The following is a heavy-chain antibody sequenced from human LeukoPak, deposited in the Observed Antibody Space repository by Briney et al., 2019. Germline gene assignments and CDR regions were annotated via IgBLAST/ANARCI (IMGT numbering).Heavy chain of an antibody. D-gene: IGHD1-26*01. V-gene: IGHV1-69*05. CDR1: GGTVSGYA. CDR2: IIPIFGQA. CDR3: ARVWETIVGAPGAFDI. J-gene: IGHJ3*02. Sequence: SVKVSCKACGGTVSGYAISWVRRAPGQRLEWMGGIIPIFGQANYAQKFQGRVTITTDESTSTAYMELSSLRSEDTAVYYCARVWETIVGAPGAFDIWGQGTMVTVSS.